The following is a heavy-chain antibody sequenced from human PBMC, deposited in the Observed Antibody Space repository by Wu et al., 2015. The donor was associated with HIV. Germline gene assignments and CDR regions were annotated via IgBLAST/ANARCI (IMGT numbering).Heavy chain of an antibody. J-gene: IGHJ4*02. CDR3: ARDFVTSVTAIRGVH. CDR2: HPDFWLR. D-gene: IGHD4-17*01. CDR1: GDTFSRYS. Sequence: QVQLVQSGSEVKRPGSSVKVSCKVSGDTFSRYSVSWVRQAPGQGLEWMGRDHPDFWLRQTTHRSSSAESRLPRTDPRKQVYMEVSSLRSDDTAVYYCARDFVTSVTAIRGVHWGQGTLVTVSS. V-gene: IGHV1-69*13.